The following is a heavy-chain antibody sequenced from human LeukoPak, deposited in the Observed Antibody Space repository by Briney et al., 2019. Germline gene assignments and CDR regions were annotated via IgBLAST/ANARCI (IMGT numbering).Heavy chain of an antibody. CDR1: GGSISSSSYY. CDR2: IYYSGST. D-gene: IGHD3-22*01. J-gene: IGHJ4*02. V-gene: IGHV4-39*07. CDR3: ARSYGLYYYDSSGYEFGY. Sequence: SETLSLTCTVSGGSISSSSYYWGWIRQPPGKGLEWIGCIYYSGSTYYNPSLKSRVTISVDTSKNQFSLKLSSVTAADTAVYYCARSYGLYYYDSSGYEFGYWGQGTLVTVSS.